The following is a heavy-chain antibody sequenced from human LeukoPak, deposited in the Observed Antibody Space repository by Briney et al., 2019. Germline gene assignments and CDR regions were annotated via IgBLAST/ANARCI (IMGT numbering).Heavy chain of an antibody. CDR1: GFTFSRYA. J-gene: IGHJ4*02. D-gene: IGHD3-10*01. CDR3: VKDGSGSYYTYYFDY. Sequence: PGGSLILSCSASGFTFSRYAMHWVRQAPGKGLEYVSAISSNGGSTYYADSVKGRFTISRDNSKNTLYLQMSSLRAEDTAVYYCVKDGSGSYYTYYFDYWGQGTLVTVSS. V-gene: IGHV3-64D*06. CDR2: ISSNGGST.